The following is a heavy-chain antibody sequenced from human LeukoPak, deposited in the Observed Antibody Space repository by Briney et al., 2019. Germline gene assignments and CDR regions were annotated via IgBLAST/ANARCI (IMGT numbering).Heavy chain of an antibody. CDR2: INPAGGST. V-gene: IGHV1-46*01. CDR3: ARGRGVHDSHTYDYFDY. J-gene: IGHJ4*02. Sequence: ASVKVSCKASGYTFTSYYIHWVRQAPGQGLEWMGIINPAGGSTTYAQKFQGSRLTLTRDTSTSTVYMEQSSLRSEDTAVYYCARGRGVHDSHTYDYFDYWGQGSLVTVSS. CDR1: GYTFTSYY. D-gene: IGHD3-22*01.